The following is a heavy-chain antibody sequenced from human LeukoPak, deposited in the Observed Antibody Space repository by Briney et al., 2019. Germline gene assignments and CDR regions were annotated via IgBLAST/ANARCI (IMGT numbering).Heavy chain of an antibody. CDR3: ARARAGSVDY. D-gene: IGHD3-10*01. Sequence: GKSLRLSCAASGFTFSNYAMHWVRQAPGKGLEWVAVISYDGIHKYYADSIKSRFNISRDNSDHTLFLLVDSLRPDDTAVYYCARARAGSVDYWGQGTLVTVSS. CDR1: GFTFSNYA. CDR2: ISYDGIHK. J-gene: IGHJ4*02. V-gene: IGHV3-30*04.